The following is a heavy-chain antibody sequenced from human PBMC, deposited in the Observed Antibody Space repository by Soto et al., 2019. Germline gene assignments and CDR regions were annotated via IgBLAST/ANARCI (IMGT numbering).Heavy chain of an antibody. D-gene: IGHD6-19*01. CDR2: ISTSGTT. V-gene: IGHV4-4*07. CDR3: AREAGPDRWFDP. Sequence: QVQLQESGPGLVEPSETLSLTCTVSGASISSYFWTWIRQPAGKGLDWNGRISTSGTTNYNPSLKSRATMSVDTSKNHFSLNLSSVTAADTAVYYCAREAGPDRWFDPWGQGTLVTVSS. CDR1: GASISSYF. J-gene: IGHJ5*02.